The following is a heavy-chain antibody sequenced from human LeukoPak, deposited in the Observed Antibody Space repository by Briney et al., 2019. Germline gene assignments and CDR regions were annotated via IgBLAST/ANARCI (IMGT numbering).Heavy chain of an antibody. Sequence: ASVKVSCKASGYTFTSYGISWVRQAPGQGLEWMGWISGYNGNTNYAQKLQGRVTMTTDTSTSTAYMELRSLRSDDAAVYYCARAPTSYTSGSFSKYYFDYWGQGTLVTVSS. CDR1: GYTFTSYG. CDR2: ISGYNGNT. J-gene: IGHJ4*02. CDR3: ARAPTSYTSGSFSKYYFDY. D-gene: IGHD3-10*01. V-gene: IGHV1-18*01.